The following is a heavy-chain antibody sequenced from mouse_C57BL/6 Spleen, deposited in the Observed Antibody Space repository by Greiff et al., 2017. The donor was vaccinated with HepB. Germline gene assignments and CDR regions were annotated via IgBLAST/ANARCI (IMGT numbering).Heavy chain of an antibody. CDR1: GYTFTSYG. D-gene: IGHD2-2*01. CDR2: IYPRSGNT. Sequence: QVQLQQSGAELARPGASVKLSCKASGYTFTSYGISWVKQRTGQGLEWIGEIYPRSGNTYYNEKFKGKAKLTAYKSSSTAYMELRSLTSDDSAVYFCALPMVTTRWYYFDYWGQGTTLTVSS. V-gene: IGHV1-81*01. CDR3: ALPMVTTRWYYFDY. J-gene: IGHJ2*01.